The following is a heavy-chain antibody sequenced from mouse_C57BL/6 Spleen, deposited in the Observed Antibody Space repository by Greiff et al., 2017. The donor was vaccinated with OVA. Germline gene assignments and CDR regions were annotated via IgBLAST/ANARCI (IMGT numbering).Heavy chain of an antibody. V-gene: IGHV2-2*01. D-gene: IGHD2-5*01. J-gene: IGHJ2*01. CDR3: ARSHYSNYNYFDY. CDR2: IWSGGST. Sequence: VQVVESGPGLVQPSQSLSITCTVSGFSLTSYGVHWVRQSPGKGLEWLGVIWSGGSTDYNAAFISRLSISKDNSKSQVFFKMNSLQADDTAIYYCARSHYSNYNYFDYWGQGTTLTVSS. CDR1: GFSLTSYG.